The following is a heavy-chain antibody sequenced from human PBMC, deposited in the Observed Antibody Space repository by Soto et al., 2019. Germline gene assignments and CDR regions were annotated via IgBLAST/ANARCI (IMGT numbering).Heavy chain of an antibody. CDR1: GYSFTSYW. CDR2: IDPSDSYT. J-gene: IGHJ4*02. D-gene: IGHD6-13*01. Sequence: GESLKISCKGSGYSFTSYWISWVRQMPGKGLEWMGRIDPSDSYTNYSPSFQGHVTISADKSISTAYLQWSSLKASDTAMCYCARLQAAAGDNDLTFDYWGQGTLVTVSS. CDR3: ARLQAAAGDNDLTFDY. V-gene: IGHV5-10-1*01.